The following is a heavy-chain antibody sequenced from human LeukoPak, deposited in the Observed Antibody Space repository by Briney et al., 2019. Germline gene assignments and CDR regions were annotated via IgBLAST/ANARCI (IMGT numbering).Heavy chain of an antibody. D-gene: IGHD5-18*01. CDR1: GGSFSSGSYY. CDR2: IETSGST. CDR3: AREGGYSYGDAPLHFDN. J-gene: IGHJ4*02. Sequence: SETLSLTCTVSGGSFSSGSYYWSWIRQPAGKGLEWIGRIETSGSTNYNPSLKSRVTISVDTSKNQFSLKVSSVTAADTAVYYCAREGGYSYGDAPLHFDNWGQGTLVTVSS. V-gene: IGHV4-61*02.